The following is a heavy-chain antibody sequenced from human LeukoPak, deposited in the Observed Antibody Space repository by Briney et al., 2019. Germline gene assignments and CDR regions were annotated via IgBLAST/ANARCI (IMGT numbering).Heavy chain of an antibody. CDR3: VREILYCSGGSCYRGPFDN. CDR1: NDSISSGDYY. Sequence: PSETLSLTCTVSNDSISSGDYYWNWIRQPPGKGLEWIGYIFHRGGTSYDPSLKSRILFSVDTSQNQFSLKLNSVTAADTAVYYCVREILYCSGGSCYRGPFDNWGQGTLVTVSA. J-gene: IGHJ4*02. V-gene: IGHV4-30-4*01. CDR2: IFHRGGT. D-gene: IGHD2-15*01.